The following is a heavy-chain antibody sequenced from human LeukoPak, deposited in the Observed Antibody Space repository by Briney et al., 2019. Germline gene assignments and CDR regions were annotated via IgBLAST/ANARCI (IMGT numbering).Heavy chain of an antibody. V-gene: IGHV3-30-3*01. D-gene: IGHD2-2*01. CDR1: GFTFSSYA. CDR3: ARPYCSSTSCESHFDY. CDR2: ISYDGSNK. J-gene: IGHJ4*02. Sequence: PGGSLRLSCAASGFTFSSYAMHWVRQAPGKGLEWVAVISYDGSNKYYADSVKGRFTISRDNSKNTLYLQMNSLRAEDTAVYYCARPYCSSTSCESHFDYWGQGTLVTVSS.